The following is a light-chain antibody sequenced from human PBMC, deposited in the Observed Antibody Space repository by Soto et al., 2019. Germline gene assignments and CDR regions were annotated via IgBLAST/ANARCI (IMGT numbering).Light chain of an antibody. Sequence: QSALTQPPSASGPPGQSVSISCTGTSNDVGAYKYVSWYQQHPGKAPKLIIYEVNKRPSGVPDRFSGSKSGSTASLIVSGLQAEDEADYYCNSYAGSVVLFGGGTKVTVL. J-gene: IGLJ2*01. CDR3: NSYAGSVVL. CDR2: EVN. CDR1: SNDVGAYKY. V-gene: IGLV2-8*01.